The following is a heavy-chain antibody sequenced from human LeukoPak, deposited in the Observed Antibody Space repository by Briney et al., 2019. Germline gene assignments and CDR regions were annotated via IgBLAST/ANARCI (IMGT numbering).Heavy chain of an antibody. J-gene: IGHJ4*02. CDR3: VGGSDY. CDR1: GFTFSSYW. Sequence: GGSLRLSCAASGFTFSSYWMNWVRQAPGKGLEWVANVKQDGSEKFYLDSVKGRFTISRDNTKKSLYLQMNSLRVEDTAVYYCVGGSDYWGQGALVIVSS. D-gene: IGHD5-12*01. V-gene: IGHV3-7*01. CDR2: VKQDGSEK.